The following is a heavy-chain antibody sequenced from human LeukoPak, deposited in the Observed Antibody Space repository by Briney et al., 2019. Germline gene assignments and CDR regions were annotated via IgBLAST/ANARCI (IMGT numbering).Heavy chain of an antibody. CDR3: ARDWSGSYRFSWFDP. J-gene: IGHJ5*02. CDR2: INPNSGGT. CDR1: GYTFTGYY. Sequence: VASVKVSCKASGYTFTGYYMHWVRQAPGQGLEWMGWINPNSGGTNYAQKFQGRVTMTRDTSISTAYMKLSRLRSDDTAVYYCARDWSGSYRFSWFDPWGQGTLVTVSS. V-gene: IGHV1-2*02. D-gene: IGHD1-26*01.